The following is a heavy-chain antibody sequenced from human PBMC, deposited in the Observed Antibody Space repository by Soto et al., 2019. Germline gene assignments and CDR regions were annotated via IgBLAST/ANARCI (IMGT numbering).Heavy chain of an antibody. V-gene: IGHV3-23*01. CDR3: AKDHTALAAAGLFDY. CDR2: ISGSGGST. CDR1: GFTFSSYA. J-gene: IGHJ4*02. Sequence: EVQLLESGRGLVQPGGSLRLSCAASGFTFSSYAMSWVRQAPGKGLEWVSAISGSGGSTYYADSVKGRFTISRDNSKNTLYLQTNSLRAEDTAVYYCAKDHTALAAAGLFDYWGQGTLVTVSS. D-gene: IGHD6-13*01.